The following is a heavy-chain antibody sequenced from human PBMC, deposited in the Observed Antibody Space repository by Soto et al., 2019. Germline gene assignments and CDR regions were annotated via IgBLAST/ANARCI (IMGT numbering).Heavy chain of an antibody. CDR3: ATDNWNYLGAFDI. J-gene: IGHJ3*02. V-gene: IGHV1-69*13. Sequence: SVKVSCKASGGTFSSYAISWVRQAPGQGLEWMGGIIPIFGTANYAQKFQGRVTITADESTSTAYMELSSLRSEDTAVYYCATDNWNYLGAFDIWGQGTMVTVSS. CDR2: IIPIFGTA. D-gene: IGHD1-7*01. CDR1: GGTFSSYA.